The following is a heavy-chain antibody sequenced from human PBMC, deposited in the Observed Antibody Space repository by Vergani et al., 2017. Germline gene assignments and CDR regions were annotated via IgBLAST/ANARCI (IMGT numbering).Heavy chain of an antibody. D-gene: IGHD3-22*01. CDR3: ASGGSGYYSIFDY. CDR1: GFTFSSNY. Sequence: EVQLVESGGGLVQPGGSLRLSCAASGFTFSSNYMSWVRQAPGKGLEWVSVIYSGGSTYYADSVKGRFTISRDNSKNTLYLQMNSLRAEDTAVYYCASGGSGYYSIFDYWGQGTLVTVSS. CDR2: IYSGGST. J-gene: IGHJ4*02. V-gene: IGHV3-66*01.